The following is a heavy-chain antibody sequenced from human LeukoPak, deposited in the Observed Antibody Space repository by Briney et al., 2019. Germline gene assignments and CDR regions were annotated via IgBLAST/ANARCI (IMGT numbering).Heavy chain of an antibody. CDR2: INSDGSRT. D-gene: IGHD2-8*01. J-gene: IGHJ3*01. CDR1: GFTLSSRYW. Sequence: GGSLRLSCVASGFTLSSRYWMHWVRQAPGKGLVWVSRINSDGSRTSYADSVEGRFTISRDNAKNTLYLQMNSLRAEDTAVYYCARVQGHPPNGLDVWGQGTMVTVSS. V-gene: IGHV3-74*01. CDR3: ARVQGHPPNGLDV.